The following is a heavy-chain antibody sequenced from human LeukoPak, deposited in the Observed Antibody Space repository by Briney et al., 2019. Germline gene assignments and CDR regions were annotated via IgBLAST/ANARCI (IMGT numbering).Heavy chain of an antibody. CDR2: IYTSGST. CDR3: ARVSPRPLHAFDI. Sequence: TSETLSLTXTVSGGSISSYYWSWIGQSAGKGLEWIGRIYTSGSTNYNPSLKSRVTMSVDTSKNQFSLKLSSVTAADTAVYYCARVSPRPLHAFDIWGQGTMVTVSS. V-gene: IGHV4-4*07. CDR1: GGSISSYY. J-gene: IGHJ3*02. D-gene: IGHD1-26*01.